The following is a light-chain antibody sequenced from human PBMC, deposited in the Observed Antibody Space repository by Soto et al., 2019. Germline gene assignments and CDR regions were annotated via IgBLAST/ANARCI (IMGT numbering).Light chain of an antibody. CDR3: TSYTTSSIPYV. CDR1: SSDVGGYNF. V-gene: IGLV2-14*03. CDR2: DVS. J-gene: IGLJ1*01. Sequence: QSVLTQPASVSGSPGQSITISCTGTSSDVGGYNFVSWYQHHPGKVPKLIINDVSDRPSGISKRFSGSKSGNTASLTISGLQAEDEADYYCTSYTTSSIPYVFGTGTKLTVL.